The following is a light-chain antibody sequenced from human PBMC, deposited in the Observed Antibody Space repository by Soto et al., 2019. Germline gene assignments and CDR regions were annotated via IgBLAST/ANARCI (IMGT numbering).Light chain of an antibody. CDR1: QSVSSSY. J-gene: IGKJ2*01. CDR2: GAS. Sequence: EIVLTQSPGTLSLSPGERATLSCRASQSVSSSYLAWYQQKPGQAPRLLIYGASSRATGTPDRFSGSGSGXDFTLXXXRXEPXXXXVYYCQQYXXXPMYTF. V-gene: IGKV3-20*01. CDR3: QQYXXXPMYT.